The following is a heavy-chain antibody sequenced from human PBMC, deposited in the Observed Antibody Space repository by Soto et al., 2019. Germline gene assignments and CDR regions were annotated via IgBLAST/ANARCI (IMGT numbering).Heavy chain of an antibody. Sequence: GGSLRLSCAASGFTFSNYDMSWVRQTPGKGLDWVSTISASGGSTFYADSVKGRFTISRDNSKNTVYLQMNSLRVEDTAVYYCANRNYYAKSGYTYPYFDFWGQGSLVTVSS. V-gene: IGHV3-23*01. J-gene: IGHJ4*02. CDR3: ANRNYYAKSGYTYPYFDF. CDR2: ISASGGST. CDR1: GFTFSNYD. D-gene: IGHD3-22*01.